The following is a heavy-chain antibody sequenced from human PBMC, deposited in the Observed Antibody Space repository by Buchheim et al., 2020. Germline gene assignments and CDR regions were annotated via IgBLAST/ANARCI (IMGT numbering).Heavy chain of an antibody. Sequence: QVQLVQSGAEVKKPGSSVKVSCKASGGTFSSYAISWVRQAPGQGLEWMGRIIPILGIANYAQKFQGRVTITADKSTSTAYMELSSLRSEDTDVYYCARVRDIVVVPAASDYYYGMDVWGQGTT. CDR1: GGTFSSYA. CDR3: ARVRDIVVVPAASDYYYGMDV. D-gene: IGHD2-2*01. J-gene: IGHJ6*02. CDR2: IIPILGIA. V-gene: IGHV1-69*04.